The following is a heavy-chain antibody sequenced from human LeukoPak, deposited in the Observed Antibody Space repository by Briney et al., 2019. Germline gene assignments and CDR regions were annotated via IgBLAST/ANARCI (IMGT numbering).Heavy chain of an antibody. CDR2: ISYDGSNK. CDR3: AKDSSFGSGSYYNTET. Sequence: GGSLRLSCAASGFSFSSFGMHWVRQAPGKGLEWLAVISYDGSNKYYADSAKGRFTISRDNSKNTLFLQMNSLRPDDTAVYYCAKDSSFGSGSYYNTETWGQGTMVTVSS. D-gene: IGHD3-10*01. V-gene: IGHV3-30*18. CDR1: GFSFSSFG. J-gene: IGHJ3*01.